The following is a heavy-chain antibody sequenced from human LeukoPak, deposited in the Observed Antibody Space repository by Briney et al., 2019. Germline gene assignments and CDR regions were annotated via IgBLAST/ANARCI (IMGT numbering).Heavy chain of an antibody. Sequence: GGSLRLSCAASGFTFSSYWMSWVRQAPGKGLEWVSGISPTGDGAYYADSVKGRFTISRDNSKNTLYVHMNSLRAEDTAVYYCAKAGDRNYFDYWGQGALVTVSS. J-gene: IGHJ4*02. CDR1: GFTFSSYW. V-gene: IGHV3-23*01. D-gene: IGHD3-22*01. CDR3: AKAGDRNYFDY. CDR2: ISPTGDGA.